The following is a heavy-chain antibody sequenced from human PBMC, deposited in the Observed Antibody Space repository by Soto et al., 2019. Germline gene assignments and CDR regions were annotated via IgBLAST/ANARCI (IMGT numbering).Heavy chain of an antibody. Sequence: SLRRSCAASGFTFSSYAMSWVRQAPGNGLEWDSAIGGSGGSTYYADSVKGRFTISRDNSKNTLYLQMNSLRAEDTAVYYCAKELGGYKIQIRNAFDIWGKGTMVTGSS. J-gene: IGHJ3*02. CDR1: GFTFSSYA. CDR3: AKELGGYKIQIRNAFDI. CDR2: IGGSGGST. D-gene: IGHD5-12*01. V-gene: IGHV3-23*01.